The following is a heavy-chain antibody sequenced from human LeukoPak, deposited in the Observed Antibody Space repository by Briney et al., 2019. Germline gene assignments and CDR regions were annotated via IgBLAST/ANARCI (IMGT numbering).Heavy chain of an antibody. Sequence: RTGGSLRLSCAASGFTFDDYGMSLVRQAPGKGLEWVSGINWNGGSTGYADSVKGRFTISRDNSKNTLYLQMNSLRAEDTAVYYCAKDPYSSSPFPNYWGQGTLVTVSS. J-gene: IGHJ4*02. CDR1: GFTFDDYG. D-gene: IGHD6-6*01. CDR2: INWNGGST. V-gene: IGHV3-20*04. CDR3: AKDPYSSSPFPNY.